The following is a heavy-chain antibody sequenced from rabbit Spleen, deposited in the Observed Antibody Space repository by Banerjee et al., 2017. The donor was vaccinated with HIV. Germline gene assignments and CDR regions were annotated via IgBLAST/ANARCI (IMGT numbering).Heavy chain of an antibody. CDR1: GFSFSSSYW. V-gene: IGHV1S45*01. Sequence: QEQLEESGGDLVKPEGSLTLTCTASGFSFSSSYWIYWVRQAPGKGLEWIACIYGGSSGSTYYASWAKGRFTISKTSSTTVTLQMTSLTAADTATYFCARDVGGSSDVIHYFGLWGPGTLVTVS. D-gene: IGHD8-1*01. J-gene: IGHJ4*01. CDR2: IYGGSSGST. CDR3: ARDVGGSSDVIHYFGL.